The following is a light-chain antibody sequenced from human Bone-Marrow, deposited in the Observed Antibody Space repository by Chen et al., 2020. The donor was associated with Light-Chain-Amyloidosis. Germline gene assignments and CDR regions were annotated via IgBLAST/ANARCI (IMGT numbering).Light chain of an antibody. V-gene: IGLV2-14*01. J-gene: IGLJ1*01. CDR1: SSDVGGDNH. CDR2: EVT. Sequence: QYALPQPASVSGSPGQSTTISCTGTSSDVGGDNHVSWYQQHPDKAPKLMIYEVTNRPSWVPDRFSGSKSDNTAALPISGLQTEDEADYFCSSYTSTNTLVFGSGTRVTVL. CDR3: SSYTSTNTLV.